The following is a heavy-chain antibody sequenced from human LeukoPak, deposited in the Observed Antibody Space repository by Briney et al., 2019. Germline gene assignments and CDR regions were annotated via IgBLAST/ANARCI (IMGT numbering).Heavy chain of an antibody. CDR2: ISYDGSNK. Sequence: GGSLRLSCSASGFTFNTYSKNWVRQAPGKGLEWVAVISYDGSNKYYADSVKGRFTISRDNSKNTLYLQMNSLRAEDTAVYYCAKDSLDYWGQGTLVTVSS. CDR3: AKDSLDY. CDR1: GFTFNTYS. V-gene: IGHV3-30*18. J-gene: IGHJ4*02.